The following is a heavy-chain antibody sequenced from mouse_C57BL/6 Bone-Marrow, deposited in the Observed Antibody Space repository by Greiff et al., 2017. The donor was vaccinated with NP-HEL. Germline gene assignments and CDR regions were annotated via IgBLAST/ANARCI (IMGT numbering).Heavy chain of an antibody. J-gene: IGHJ4*01. CDR3: ARTAMSTTWRVRYGMGY. D-gene: IGHD2-4*01. Sequence: QVQLQQPGAELVKPGASVKMSCKASGYTFTSYWITWVKQRPGQGLEWIGDIYPGSGSPNYNEKFKSKATLTVDTSSSTAYMQRSGLTSDDSAVYYCARTAMSTTWRVRYGMGYWGQGTSVTVSS. V-gene: IGHV1-55*01. CDR2: IYPGSGSP. CDR1: GYTFTSYW.